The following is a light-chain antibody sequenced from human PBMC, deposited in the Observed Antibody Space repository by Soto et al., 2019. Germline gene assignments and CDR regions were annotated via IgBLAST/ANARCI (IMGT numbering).Light chain of an antibody. J-gene: IGKJ5*01. Sequence: EIVLTQSPGTLSLSPGERATVSCRSSQSVSSSYLAWYQQKPGQAPRLLIYDASNRATGIPARFSGSGSGTDFTLTISSIEPEDFAVYYCQQRSNWLITFGQGTRLEIK. CDR3: QQRSNWLIT. V-gene: IGKV3D-20*02. CDR2: DAS. CDR1: QSVSSSY.